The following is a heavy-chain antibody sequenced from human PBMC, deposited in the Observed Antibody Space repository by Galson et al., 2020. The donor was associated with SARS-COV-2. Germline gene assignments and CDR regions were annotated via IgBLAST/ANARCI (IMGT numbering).Heavy chain of an antibody. J-gene: IGHJ6*03. CDR1: GGSFSGYY. CDR3: ASYGPIYYYYYCMDV. D-gene: IGHD3-10*01. CDR2: INSSGST. V-gene: IGHV4-34*01. Sequence: SETLSLTCAVYGGSFSGYYWSWIRQPPGKGLEWIGEINSSGSTNYNPSLKSRVTISVDTSKNQFSLKLSSVTAADTAVYYCASYGPIYYYYYCMDVWGKGTTVTVSS.